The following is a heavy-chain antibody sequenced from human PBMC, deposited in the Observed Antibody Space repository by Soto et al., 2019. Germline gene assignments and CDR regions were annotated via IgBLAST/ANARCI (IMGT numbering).Heavy chain of an antibody. Sequence: ASVKVSCTASGYTFTGYYMHWVRQAPGQGLEWMGWINPNSGGTNYAQKFQGWVTMTRDTSISTAYMELSRLRSDDTAVYYCASPPYPPKYSSSCSYGMGVWGQGTTVTVSS. CDR3: ASPPYPPKYSSSCSYGMGV. V-gene: IGHV1-2*04. CDR2: INPNSGGT. J-gene: IGHJ6*02. D-gene: IGHD6-13*01. CDR1: GYTFTGYY.